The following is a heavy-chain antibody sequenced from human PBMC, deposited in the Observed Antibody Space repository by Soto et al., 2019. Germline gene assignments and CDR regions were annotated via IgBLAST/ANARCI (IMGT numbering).Heavy chain of an antibody. CDR3: ARAPQLVALAATGFDS. J-gene: IGHJ4*02. CDR2: ISASTLTT. CDR1: GFPFSTDS. D-gene: IGHD2-2*01. Sequence: EVELVESGGGLVQPGGSLRLSCAASGFPFSTDSMSWVRQAPGKGLEWISYISASTLTTFYADSVKGRFTISRDTAQNSLYLQMNSLRDEDTAVYYCARAPQLVALAATGFDSWGQGTLVTVSS. V-gene: IGHV3-48*02.